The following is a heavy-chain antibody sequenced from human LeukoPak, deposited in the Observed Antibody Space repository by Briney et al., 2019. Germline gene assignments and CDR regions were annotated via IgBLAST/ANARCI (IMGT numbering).Heavy chain of an antibody. Sequence: ASVKVSCKASGYSFTNYAMNWVRQAPGQGLEWMGWISTNTGNPTYAQGFTGRFVFSLDTSVSTAYLQISSLKAEDTAVYYCARDSIRGSYIDFDYGGQGTLVTVSS. V-gene: IGHV7-4-1*02. J-gene: IGHJ4*02. CDR1: GYSFTNYA. CDR3: ARDSIRGSYIDFDY. CDR2: ISTNTGNP. D-gene: IGHD1-26*01.